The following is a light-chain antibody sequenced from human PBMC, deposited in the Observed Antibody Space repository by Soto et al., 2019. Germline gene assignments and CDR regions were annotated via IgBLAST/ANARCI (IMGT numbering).Light chain of an antibody. J-gene: IGLJ1*01. CDR1: SSNIGAGHD. V-gene: IGLV1-40*01. Sequence: QSVLTQPPSVYGAPGQRVTISCTGSSSNIGAGHDVHWYQQLPGTAPKLLIYGNGNRPSGVPERFSGSKSGTSASLAITGLQAEDEADYYCQSYDSSLSGSEVFGTGTKLTVL. CDR3: QSYDSSLSGSEV. CDR2: GNG.